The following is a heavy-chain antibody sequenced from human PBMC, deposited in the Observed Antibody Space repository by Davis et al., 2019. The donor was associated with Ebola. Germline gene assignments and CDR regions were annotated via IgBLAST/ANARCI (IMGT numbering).Heavy chain of an antibody. CDR3: ARDLRLWFGELLFSDYGMDV. J-gene: IGHJ6*04. CDR1: GFTVSSNY. CDR2: IYSGGST. D-gene: IGHD3-10*01. V-gene: IGHV3-53*01. Sequence: PGGSLRLSCAASGFTVSSNYMTWVRQAPGKGLEWVSVIYSGGSTYYADSVTGRFTISRDNSKNTLYLQMNSLRAEDTAVYYCARDLRLWFGELLFSDYGMDVWGKGTTVTVSS.